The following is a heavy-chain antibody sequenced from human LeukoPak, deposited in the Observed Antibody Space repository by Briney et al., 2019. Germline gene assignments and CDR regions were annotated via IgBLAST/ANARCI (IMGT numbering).Heavy chain of an antibody. D-gene: IGHD5-24*01. J-gene: IGHJ4*02. CDR3: AKDRAMRWLQLYFDY. Sequence: GAPQLSCAASGFPFKSHGLQRVRQAPGKGLEGVAVISYDGSNKYYADSVKGRFTISRDNSKNTLYLQMNSLRAEDTAVYYCAKDRAMRWLQLYFDYWGQGTLVTVSS. V-gene: IGHV3-30*18. CDR2: ISYDGSNK. CDR1: GFPFKSHG.